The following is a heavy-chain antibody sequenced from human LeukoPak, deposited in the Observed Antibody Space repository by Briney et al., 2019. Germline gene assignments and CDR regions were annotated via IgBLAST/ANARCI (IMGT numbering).Heavy chain of an antibody. Sequence: GGSLRLSCAASGFTFSSYWMSWVRQAPGKGLEWVANIKQDGSEKHYVDSVKGRFTISRDNAKNSLYLQMNSLRAEDTALYYCAKDSGEDWFDPWGQGTLVTVSS. CDR1: GFTFSSYW. D-gene: IGHD3-10*01. J-gene: IGHJ5*02. V-gene: IGHV3-7*03. CDR3: AKDSGEDWFDP. CDR2: IKQDGSEK.